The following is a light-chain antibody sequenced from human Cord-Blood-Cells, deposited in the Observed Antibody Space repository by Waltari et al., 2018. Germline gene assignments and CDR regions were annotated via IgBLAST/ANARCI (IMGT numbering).Light chain of an antibody. V-gene: IGLV2-8*01. CDR1: SSDVGGYND. CDR2: EVS. Sequence: QSALTQPPSASGSPGQSVTISCTGTSSDVGGYNDVSLYQQHPSKAPKLMIYEVSKRPSGGPDRFSGSKSGNTASLTVSGLQAEDEADYYCSSYAGSNNLLFGGGTKLTVL. CDR3: SSYAGSNNLL. J-gene: IGLJ2*01.